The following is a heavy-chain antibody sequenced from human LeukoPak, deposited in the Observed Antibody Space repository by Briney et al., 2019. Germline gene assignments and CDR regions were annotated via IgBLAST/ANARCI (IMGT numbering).Heavy chain of an antibody. CDR2: SEGSRI. Sequence: GGPLRLSRAGSRLPFSVHWMHGLRQAPGKGLVWVSSEGSRISYADSVKGRFTISRDSAKNILYLQMNSLRAEDTAVYYCARGRYYAMDVWGQGTTVIVSS. CDR3: ARGRYYAMDV. V-gene: IGHV3-74*01. CDR1: RLPFSVHW. J-gene: IGHJ6*02.